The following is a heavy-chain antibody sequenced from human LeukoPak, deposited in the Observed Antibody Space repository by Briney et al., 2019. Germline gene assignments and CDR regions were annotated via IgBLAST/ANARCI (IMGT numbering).Heavy chain of an antibody. Sequence: EASVKVSCKASGYTFTSYGIGWVRQAPGQGLEWMGWISAYNGNTNYAQKLQGRVTMTTDTSTSTAYMELRSLRSDDTAVYYCARDPMVRGVIKGNYFDYWGQGTLVTVSS. D-gene: IGHD3-10*01. CDR3: ARDPMVRGVIKGNYFDY. V-gene: IGHV1-18*01. CDR1: GYTFTSYG. CDR2: ISAYNGNT. J-gene: IGHJ4*02.